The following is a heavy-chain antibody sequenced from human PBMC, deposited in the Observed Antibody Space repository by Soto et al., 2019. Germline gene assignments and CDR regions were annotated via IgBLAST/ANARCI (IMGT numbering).Heavy chain of an antibody. CDR2: INAGNGNT. CDR3: ARLSGDSGPGGY. D-gene: IGHD5-12*01. CDR1: GYTFTTYA. Sequence: QVQLVQSGAEVKKPGASVKISCKASGYTFTTYAIHWVRQAPGQRLEWMGWINAGNGNTKFSQKFQDRVTITRDTSASTAYMELSGLISEDTAVYYCARLSGDSGPGGYWGQGTLVTVSS. V-gene: IGHV1-3*01. J-gene: IGHJ4*02.